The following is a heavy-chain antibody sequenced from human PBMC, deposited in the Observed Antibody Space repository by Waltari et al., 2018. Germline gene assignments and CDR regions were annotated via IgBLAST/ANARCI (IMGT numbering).Heavy chain of an antibody. CDR3: LKKNDEVYDRNGLVYDAFDV. J-gene: IGHJ3*01. Sequence: EVQLVESGGGLVHPGRSLRLSCAASGFTFDDYAMHWARQAPGKGLEWVAGINWNSDSIGYGDSVKGRFTISRDNARNSLYLQMNSLTTEDTAVYYCLKKNDEVYDRNGLVYDAFDVWGQGTMVTVST. CDR1: GFTFDDYA. CDR2: INWNSDSI. D-gene: IGHD3-22*01. V-gene: IGHV3-9*01.